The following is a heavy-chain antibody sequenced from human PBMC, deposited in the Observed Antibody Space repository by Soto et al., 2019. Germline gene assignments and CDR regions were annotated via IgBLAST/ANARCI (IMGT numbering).Heavy chain of an antibody. D-gene: IGHD3-22*01. Sequence: ASVKVSCKASGYTFPNYAMHWVRPAPGQRLEWMGWINAGNGNTKYSQKLQGRVTITRDTTASTAYMELSSLRSENTAVYYCTRGDYHDNSGPFSDAFDVWGQGTMVTVSS. CDR3: TRGDYHDNSGPFSDAFDV. CDR2: INAGNGNT. CDR1: GYTFPNYA. V-gene: IGHV1-3*01. J-gene: IGHJ3*01.